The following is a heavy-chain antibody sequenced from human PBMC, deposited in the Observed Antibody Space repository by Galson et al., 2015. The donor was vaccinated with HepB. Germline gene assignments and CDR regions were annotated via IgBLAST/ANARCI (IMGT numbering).Heavy chain of an antibody. V-gene: IGHV1-2*04. CDR3: AILTGYSSGLYTEVDY. J-gene: IGHJ4*02. CDR1: GYTFTGYY. Sequence: SVKVSCKASGYTFTGYYMHWVRQAPGQGLEWMGWINPNSGGTNYAQKFQGWVTMTRDTSISTAYMELSRLRSDDTAVYYCAILTGYSSGLYTEVDYWGQGTLVTVSS. D-gene: IGHD6-19*01. CDR2: INPNSGGT.